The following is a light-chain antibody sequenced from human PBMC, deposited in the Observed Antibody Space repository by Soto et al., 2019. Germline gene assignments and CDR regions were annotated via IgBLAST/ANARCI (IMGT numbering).Light chain of an antibody. CDR2: GAS. Sequence: EILMTRCPATLSLSPGERATLSCGARPSVSSNLAWYQQKPGQAPRLLIYGASTRATGIPDRFSGSGSGTEFTLTISSLQPDDFALYYCQQYGSSPPTFGQGTKVDIK. CDR1: PSVSSN. J-gene: IGKJ1*01. V-gene: IGKV3-15*01. CDR3: QQYGSSPPT.